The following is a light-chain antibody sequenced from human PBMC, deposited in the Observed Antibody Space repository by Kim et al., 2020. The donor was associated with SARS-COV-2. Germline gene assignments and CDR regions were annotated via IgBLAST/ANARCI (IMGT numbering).Light chain of an antibody. Sequence: ASVGDRFTLTCRASQDISNYLAWFQLKPGKAPKLLIYAASALQPWVPSRFSGSGSGTDFTLTVTSLQPEDVATYYCQKCDSAPWTFGQGTKVDIK. J-gene: IGKJ1*01. CDR2: AAS. V-gene: IGKV1-27*01. CDR3: QKCDSAPWT. CDR1: QDISNY.